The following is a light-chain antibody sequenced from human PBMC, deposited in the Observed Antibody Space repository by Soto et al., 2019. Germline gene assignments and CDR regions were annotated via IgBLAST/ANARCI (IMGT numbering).Light chain of an antibody. CDR2: EVS. V-gene: IGLV2-14*01. Sequence: QSALTQPASVSGSPGQSITISCTGTSSDVGGYNYVSWYQQHPGKAPKLMIYEVSNRPSGVSNRFSGSKSGNTASLTISGLQAEDEADYYCSSYTSSVVVFGGGTKLTVL. CDR3: SSYTSSVVV. J-gene: IGLJ2*01. CDR1: SSDVGGYNY.